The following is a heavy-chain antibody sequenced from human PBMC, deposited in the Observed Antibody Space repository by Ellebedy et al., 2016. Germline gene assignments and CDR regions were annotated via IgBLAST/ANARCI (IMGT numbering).Heavy chain of an antibody. CDR1: GFSFSRYK. CDR2: IKPGGSEK. Sequence: GGSLRLSXAASGFSFSRYKMTWVRQAPGKGLGWVANIKPGGSEKYYLDSVEGRFTISRDDAKSAVYLQMTGLRADDTGFYYCARGGIDFDYWGQGALVTVSS. V-gene: IGHV3-7*01. J-gene: IGHJ4*02. D-gene: IGHD2-21*01. CDR3: ARGGIDFDY.